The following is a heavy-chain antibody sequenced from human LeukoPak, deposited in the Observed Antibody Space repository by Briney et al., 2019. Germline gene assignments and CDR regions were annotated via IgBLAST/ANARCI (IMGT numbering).Heavy chain of an antibody. Sequence: GGSLRLSCAASGFTFSSYEMNWVRQAPGKGLEWVSYISSSSSTIYYADSVKGRFTISRDNAKNSLYLQMNSLRAEDTAVYYCARDPNYYGSSGYAALDYWGQGTLVTVSS. V-gene: IGHV3-48*01. CDR3: ARDPNYYGSSGYAALDY. J-gene: IGHJ4*02. CDR2: ISSSSSTI. D-gene: IGHD3-22*01. CDR1: GFTFSSYE.